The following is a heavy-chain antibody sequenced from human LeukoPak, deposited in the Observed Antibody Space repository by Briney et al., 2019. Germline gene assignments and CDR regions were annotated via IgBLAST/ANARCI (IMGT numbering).Heavy chain of an antibody. CDR2: IYHSGST. D-gene: IGHD6-13*01. CDR3: ARVQSAAAGGFDY. V-gene: IGHV4-38-2*01. Sequence: SETLSLTCAVSGYSISSGYYWGWTRQPPGKGLEWIGSIYHSGSTYYNPSLKSRVTISADTSKNQFSLKLSSVTAADTAVYYCARVQSAAAGGFDYWGQGTLVTVSS. J-gene: IGHJ4*02. CDR1: GYSISSGYY.